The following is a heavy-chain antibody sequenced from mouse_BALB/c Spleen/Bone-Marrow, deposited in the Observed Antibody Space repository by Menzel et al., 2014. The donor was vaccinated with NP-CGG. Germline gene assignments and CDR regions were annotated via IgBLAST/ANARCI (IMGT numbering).Heavy chain of an antibody. CDR1: GYSFTSYW. CDR3: ARPRFAD. CDR2: ITPSTGYI. Sequence: QVQLQQSGAELAKPGASVKMSCKASGYSFTSYWMHWIKQRPGQGLEWIGYITPSTGYIEYNQKFKDKATLTADKSSSTAYMQLSSLTSEDSAVYYCARPRFADWGQRTLVTVSA. J-gene: IGHJ3*01. V-gene: IGHV1-7*01.